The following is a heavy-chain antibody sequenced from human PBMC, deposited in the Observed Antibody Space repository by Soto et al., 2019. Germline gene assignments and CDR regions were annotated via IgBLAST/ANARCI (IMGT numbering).Heavy chain of an antibody. Sequence: ASVKVSCKASGYTFTGYYMHWVRQAPGQGLEWMGWINPNSGGTNYAQKFQGWVTMTRDTSISTAYMELSRLRSDDTAVYYCARSPGTLYYYDSSGYYFDYWGQGTLVTAPQ. D-gene: IGHD3-22*01. CDR1: GYTFTGYY. CDR3: ARSPGTLYYYDSSGYYFDY. CDR2: INPNSGGT. J-gene: IGHJ4*02. V-gene: IGHV1-2*04.